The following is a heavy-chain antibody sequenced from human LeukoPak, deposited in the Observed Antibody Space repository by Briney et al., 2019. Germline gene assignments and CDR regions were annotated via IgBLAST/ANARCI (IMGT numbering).Heavy chain of an antibody. CDR3: ARARYGSGSYYFDY. CDR1: GGSISGGGYY. D-gene: IGHD3-10*01. Sequence: SETLSLTCTVSGGSISGGGYYWSWIRQHPGKGLEWIGYIYYSGSTYYNPSLKSRVTISVDTSKNQFSLKLSSVTAADTAVYYCARARYGSGSYYFDYWGQGTLVTVSS. V-gene: IGHV4-31*03. J-gene: IGHJ4*02. CDR2: IYYSGST.